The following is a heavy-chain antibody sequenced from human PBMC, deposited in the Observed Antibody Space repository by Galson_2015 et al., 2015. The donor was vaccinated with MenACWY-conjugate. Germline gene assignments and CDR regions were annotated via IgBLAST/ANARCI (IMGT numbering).Heavy chain of an antibody. V-gene: IGHV1-69*13. Sequence: SAKVSCKASGGTFNNYAFTWVRQAPGQGLERMGGIIPLFDAADYAQKFQGRVTITADEYTSTVYMKLTSLGFEDAAVYYCGSPSIAVAGTRNHYYNYAMDVLGQGTTVTVSS. D-gene: IGHD6-19*01. J-gene: IGHJ6*02. CDR3: GSPSIAVAGTRNHYYNYAMDV. CDR2: IIPLFDAA. CDR1: GGTFNNYA.